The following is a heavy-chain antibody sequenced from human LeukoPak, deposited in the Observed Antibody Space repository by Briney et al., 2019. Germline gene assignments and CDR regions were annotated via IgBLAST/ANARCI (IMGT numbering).Heavy chain of an antibody. V-gene: IGHV4-61*01. D-gene: IGHD2-21*02. CDR3: ARSCGGDCYSKGDY. CDR2: IYYSGST. Sequence: PSETLSLTCTVSGGSVSSSNYYWSWIRQPPGKGLEWIGYIYYSGSTNYNPSLKSRITISVDTSKNQFSLKLSSVTAADTAVYYCARSCGGDCYSKGDYWGQGTLVTVSS. CDR1: GGSVSSSNYY. J-gene: IGHJ4*02.